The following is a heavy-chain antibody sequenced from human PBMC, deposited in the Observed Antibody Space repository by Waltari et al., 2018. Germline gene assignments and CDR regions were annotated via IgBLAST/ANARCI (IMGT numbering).Heavy chain of an antibody. J-gene: IGHJ4*02. V-gene: IGHV4-34*01. Sequence: QVQLQQWGAGLLKPSETLSLTCAVYGGSFSGYYWSWTRQPPGKGLEWIGEINHSGSTNYNPSLKSRVTISVDTSKNQFSLKLSSVTAADTAVYYCSALDGSGSYAPFDYWGQGTLVTVSS. D-gene: IGHD3-10*01. CDR2: INHSGST. CDR1: GGSFSGYY. CDR3: SALDGSGSYAPFDY.